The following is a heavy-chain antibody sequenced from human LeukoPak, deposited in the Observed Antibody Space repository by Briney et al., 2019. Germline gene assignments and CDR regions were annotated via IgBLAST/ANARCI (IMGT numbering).Heavy chain of an antibody. D-gene: IGHD3-16*02. J-gene: IGHJ4*02. CDR2: IYYSGST. Sequence: PSETLSLTXTVSGGSISSSSCYWGGIRQPPGKGLEWIGSIYYSGSTYYNPSLKSRVTISVDTSKNQFSLKLSSVTAADTAVYYCARHADDYDYVWGSYRGYYFDYWGQGTLVTVSS. CDR1: GGSISSSSCY. V-gene: IGHV4-39*01. CDR3: ARHADDYDYVWGSYRGYYFDY.